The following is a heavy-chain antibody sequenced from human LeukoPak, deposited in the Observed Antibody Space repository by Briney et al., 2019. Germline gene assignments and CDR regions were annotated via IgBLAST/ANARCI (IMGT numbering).Heavy chain of an antibody. CDR2: IKADGGEK. CDR1: GFTFSTYW. J-gene: IGHJ4*02. V-gene: IGHV3-7*01. Sequence: GGSLRLSCAASGFTFSTYWMNWFRQTPGKGLEWVAKIKADGGEKDHVASVKGRFTISRDNARNSVYLQMNSLRAEDTAVYYCAREYGDLFDYWGQGTLVTVSS. D-gene: IGHD4-17*01. CDR3: AREYGDLFDY.